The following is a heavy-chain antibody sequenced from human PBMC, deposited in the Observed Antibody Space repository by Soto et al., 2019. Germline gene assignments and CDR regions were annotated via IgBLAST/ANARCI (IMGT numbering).Heavy chain of an antibody. CDR2: INPPGGSP. D-gene: IGHD1-26*01. V-gene: IGHV1-46*01. Sequence: QVQLVQSGAEVKRPGASVKVSCKASGYTFTSYYIHWVRQAPGQGLEWMGEINPPGGSPTYAQKFHGRVTMTTDRSTSTVYMELSGMRSEDTAVYYCVRCGGNLHAAQYNGFDRWVQVTRLTVSS. J-gene: IGHJ5*02. CDR3: VRCGGNLHAAQYNGFDR. CDR1: GYTFTSYY.